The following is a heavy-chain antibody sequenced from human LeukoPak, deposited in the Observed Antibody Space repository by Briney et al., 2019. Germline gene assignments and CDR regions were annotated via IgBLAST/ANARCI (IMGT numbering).Heavy chain of an antibody. CDR1: GGSFSGYY. D-gene: IGHD2-15*01. CDR2: IYRDGST. CDR3: TRRAYCSGGTCYSDY. J-gene: IGHJ4*02. V-gene: IGHV4-34*01. Sequence: NPSETLSLTCTVYGGSFSGYYWSWIRQPPGKGLEWIGSIYRDGSTYYNPSLKSRVTISVDTSKNQFSLKLSSVTAADTAVYYCTRRAYCSGGTCYSDYWGQGTLVTVSS.